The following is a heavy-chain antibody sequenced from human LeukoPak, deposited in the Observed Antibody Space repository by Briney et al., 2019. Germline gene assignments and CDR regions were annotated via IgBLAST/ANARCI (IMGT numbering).Heavy chain of an antibody. CDR2: FDPEDGET. D-gene: IGHD6-6*01. CDR3: ATATAGEQLRFDY. V-gene: IGHV1-24*01. J-gene: IGHJ4*02. Sequence: GASVKVSCKVSGCTLTELSMHWVRQAPGKGLEWMGGFDPEDGETIYAQKFQGRVTMTEDTSTDTAYMELSSLRSEDTAVYYCATATAGEQLRFDYWGQGTLVTVSS. CDR1: GCTLTELS.